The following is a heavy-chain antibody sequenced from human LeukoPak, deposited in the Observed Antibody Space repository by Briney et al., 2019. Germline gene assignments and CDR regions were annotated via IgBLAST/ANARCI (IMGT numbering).Heavy chain of an antibody. CDR1: GFSVSSNF. V-gene: IGHV3-66*02. Sequence: GGSLRLSCAASGFSVSSNFMSWVRQAPGKGLEWVSDIYIGGTTNYADSVKGRFTISRDNSKNILYLQMDSLRDEDTAVYYYAREGGLGYCSTTSCALASWGQGTLVTVSS. CDR2: IYIGGTT. CDR3: AREGGLGYCSTTSCALAS. D-gene: IGHD2-2*01. J-gene: IGHJ5*02.